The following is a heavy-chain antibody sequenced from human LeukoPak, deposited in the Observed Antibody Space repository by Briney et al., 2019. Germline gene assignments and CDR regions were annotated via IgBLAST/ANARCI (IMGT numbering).Heavy chain of an antibody. CDR2: INPNSGGT. CDR1: GYTFTGYY. Sequence: ASVKLSCKSSGYTFTGYYMHWGREAPGQGLEWMGWINPNSGGTNYAQKFQGRVTMTRDTSNSTAYMELSRLRSDDTAVYYCARVGVVVVAATRFIADAFDIWGQGTMVTVSS. CDR3: ARVGVVVVAATRFIADAFDI. V-gene: IGHV1-2*02. J-gene: IGHJ3*02. D-gene: IGHD2-15*01.